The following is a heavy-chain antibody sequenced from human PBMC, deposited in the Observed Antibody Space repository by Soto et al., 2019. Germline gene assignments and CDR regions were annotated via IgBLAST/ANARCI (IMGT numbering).Heavy chain of an antibody. CDR3: ARVAPYCSTTTCYIDS. CDR2: IGGSGTGFNT. D-gene: IGHD2-2*01. V-gene: IGHV3-23*01. CDR1: GFTFSSYP. Sequence: VQLLESGGGLVRPGGSLRLSCAASGFTFSSYPMKWVRQGPGKGLEWVSTIGGSGTGFNTDYADSVKGRFVISRDNSNNTVYLQMNSLRAEDTALYYCARVAPYCSTTTCYIDSWGQGTLVTVSS. J-gene: IGHJ4*02.